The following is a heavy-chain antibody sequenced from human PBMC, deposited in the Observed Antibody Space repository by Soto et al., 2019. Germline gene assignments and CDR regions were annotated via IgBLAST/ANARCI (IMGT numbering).Heavy chain of an antibody. CDR3: ARSIRTVSTASYYYYYGMDV. CDR2: ISYDGSNK. Sequence: VGFLRLSCAASGFSFSSSGMHWVRQAPGKGLEWVAVISYDGSNKYYADSVKGRFTISRDNSKNTLFLHMNSLRAEDTAVYYCARSIRTVSTASYYYYYGMDVWGQGITVTVSS. J-gene: IGHJ6*02. V-gene: IGHV3-30-3*01. D-gene: IGHD4-4*01. CDR1: GFSFSSSG.